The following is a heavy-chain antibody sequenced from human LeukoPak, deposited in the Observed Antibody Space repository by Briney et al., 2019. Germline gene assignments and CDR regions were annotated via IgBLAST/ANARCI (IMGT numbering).Heavy chain of an antibody. CDR1: GGSFSSGSYY. D-gene: IGHD3-3*01. V-gene: IGHV4-61*01. Sequence: SETLSLTCTVSGGSFSSGSYYWSWIRQPPGKGLEWIGEINHSGSTSYNPSLKSRVTISVDTSKNQFSLKLSSVTAADTAVYYCARGRITIFGVVITGPWFDPWGQGTLVTVSS. CDR3: ARGRITIFGVVITGPWFDP. CDR2: INHSGST. J-gene: IGHJ5*02.